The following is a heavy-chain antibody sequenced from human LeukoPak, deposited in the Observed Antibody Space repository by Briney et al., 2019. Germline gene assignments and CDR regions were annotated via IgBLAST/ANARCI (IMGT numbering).Heavy chain of an antibody. D-gene: IGHD6-25*01. V-gene: IGHV4-34*01. CDR1: GGSFSGYY. J-gene: IGHJ4*02. Sequence: ETLSLTCAVYGGSFSGYYWSWIRQPPGKGLEWIGEINHSGSTNYNPSLKSRVTISVDTSKNQFSLKLSSVTAADTAVYYCARGSAADYWGQGTLVTVSS. CDR2: INHSGST. CDR3: ARGSAADY.